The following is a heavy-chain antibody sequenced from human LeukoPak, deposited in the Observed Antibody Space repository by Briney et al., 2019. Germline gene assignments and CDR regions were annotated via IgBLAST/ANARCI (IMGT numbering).Heavy chain of an antibody. D-gene: IGHD6-13*01. CDR2: MYYRGNT. CDR1: GGSIRSYY. CDR3: ATGVHGIAAAGDYYFAY. V-gene: IGHV4-59*01. Sequence: KPSETLSLTCTVSGGSIRSYYWSWIRQPPGKGLEWIGYMYYRGNTNYNPSLKSRVTISVDTSKNQFSLKLSSVTAADTAVYDCATGVHGIAAAGDYYFAYWGQGTLVTVSS. J-gene: IGHJ4*02.